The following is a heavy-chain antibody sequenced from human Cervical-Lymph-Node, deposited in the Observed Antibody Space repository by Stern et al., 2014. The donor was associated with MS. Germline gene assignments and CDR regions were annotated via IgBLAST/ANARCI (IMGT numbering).Heavy chain of an antibody. J-gene: IGHJ6*02. CDR1: GFTFSSYT. CDR3: ARNSLYSSDWQTYGMDV. V-gene: IGHV3-21*01. CDR2: IRSGSTSI. D-gene: IGHD6-19*01. Sequence: EVQLVESGGGLVKPGGSLRLSCAASGFTFSSYTMNWVRQAPGKGLQWVSYIRSGSTSIYYADSVKGRFTISRDNSKNSLYLQMNSLRAEDTAVYYCARNSLYSSDWQTYGMDVWGQGTTVTVSS.